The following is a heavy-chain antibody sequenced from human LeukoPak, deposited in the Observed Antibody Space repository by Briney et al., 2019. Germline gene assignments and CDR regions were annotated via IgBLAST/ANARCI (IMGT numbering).Heavy chain of an antibody. Sequence: GASVKVSCRASGYPFISTGINWLRQAPGHGLEWMGWISPYNGNTNFAQHFQNRLSLTTDTSSRTSFMELRSLTYEDTATYYCARDGGYSSSWYNYWGQGTLVTVSS. CDR3: ARDGGYSSSWYNY. V-gene: IGHV1-18*01. CDR2: ISPYNGNT. J-gene: IGHJ4*02. D-gene: IGHD6-13*01. CDR1: GYPFISTG.